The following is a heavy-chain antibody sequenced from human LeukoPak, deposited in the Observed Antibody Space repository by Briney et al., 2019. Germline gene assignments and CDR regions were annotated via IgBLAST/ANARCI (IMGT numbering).Heavy chain of an antibody. CDR1: GYSISSGYY. V-gene: IGHV4-38-2*02. CDR2: IYHSGST. CDR3: AGIRSSGYFDY. J-gene: IGHJ4*02. D-gene: IGHD3-22*01. Sequence: SETLSLTCTVSGYSISSGYYWGWIRQPPGKGLEWIGSIYHSGSTYYNPSLKSRVTISVDTSKNQFSLKLSSVTAADTAVYYCAGIRSSGYFDYWGQGTLVTVSS.